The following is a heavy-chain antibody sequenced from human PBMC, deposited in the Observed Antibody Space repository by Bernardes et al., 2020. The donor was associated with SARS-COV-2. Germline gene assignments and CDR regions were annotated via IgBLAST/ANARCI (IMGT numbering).Heavy chain of an antibody. V-gene: IGHV4-59*08. CDR2: IYYSGST. CDR1: GGSISSYY. D-gene: IGHD5-12*01. CDR3: ARQRGVATIGGYYYGMDV. Sequence: SETLSLTCTVSGGSISSYYWSWIRQPPGKGLEWIGYIYYSGSTNYNPSLKSRVTISVDTSKNQFSLKLSSVTAADTAVYYCARQRGVATIGGYYYGMDVWGQGTTVTVSS. J-gene: IGHJ6*02.